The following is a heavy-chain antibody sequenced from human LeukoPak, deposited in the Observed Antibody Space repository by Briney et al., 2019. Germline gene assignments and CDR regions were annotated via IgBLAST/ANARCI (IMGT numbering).Heavy chain of an antibody. CDR2: ISGSGGST. J-gene: IGHJ5*02. CDR1: GFTFSSYA. CDR3: AKDHYYDSSGSYPNWFDP. D-gene: IGHD3-22*01. Sequence: GGSLRLSCAASGFTFSSYAMSWVRQAPGKGLEWVSAISGSGGSTYYADSVKGRFTISRDNSKNTLYLQKNSLRAEDTAVYYCAKDHYYDSSGSYPNWFDPWGQGTLVTVSS. V-gene: IGHV3-23*01.